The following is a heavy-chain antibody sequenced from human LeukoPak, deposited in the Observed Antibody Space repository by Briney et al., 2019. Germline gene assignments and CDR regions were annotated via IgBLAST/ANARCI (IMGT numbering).Heavy chain of an antibody. CDR1: GGTFSSYA. V-gene: IGHV1-69*13. D-gene: IGHD2-2*01. J-gene: IGHJ4*02. CDR2: IIPIFGTA. CDR3: ASGYCSSTSCFQLDY. Sequence: AASVKVSCKASGGTFSSYAISWVRQAPGQGLEWMGVIIPIFGTANYAQKFQGRVTITADESTSTAYMELSSLRSEDTAVYYCASGYCSSTSCFQLDYWGQGTLVTVSS.